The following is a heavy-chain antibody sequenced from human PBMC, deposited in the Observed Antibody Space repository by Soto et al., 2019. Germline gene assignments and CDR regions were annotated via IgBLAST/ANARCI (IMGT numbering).Heavy chain of an antibody. CDR2: IYNTGST. CDR1: GGSISSGGYY. D-gene: IGHD3-9*01. Sequence: QVQLQESGPGLVKPSQTLSLTCAVSGGSISSGGYYWSWIRQPPGKGLEWIGYIYNTGSTYYNPSRRSRVTISVDTSKNQFSLKLSSVTAADTAVYYCARYDILTGSDYWGQGTLVTVSS. V-gene: IGHV4-30-4*01. J-gene: IGHJ4*02. CDR3: ARYDILTGSDY.